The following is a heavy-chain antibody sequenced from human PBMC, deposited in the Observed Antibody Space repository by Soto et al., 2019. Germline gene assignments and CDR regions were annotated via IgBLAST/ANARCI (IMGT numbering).Heavy chain of an antibody. CDR3: VRTSLVVAAATREDY. Sequence: EVPLVESGGGLVQPGGSLRLSCAASGFTFSSYWMHWVRQAPGKGLVWVSRINSDGSSTSYADSVKGRFTLSRDNAKNTLYLQMNRLRAEDTAVYYCVRTSLVVAAATREDYWGQGTLVTVSS. D-gene: IGHD2-15*01. CDR2: INSDGSST. V-gene: IGHV3-74*01. J-gene: IGHJ4*02. CDR1: GFTFSSYW.